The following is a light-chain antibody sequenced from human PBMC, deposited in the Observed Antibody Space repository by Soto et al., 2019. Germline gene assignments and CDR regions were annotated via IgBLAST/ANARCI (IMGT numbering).Light chain of an antibody. Sequence: EIVLTQSPGTLSLSPGERATLSCRASQSVSSFLAWYQQKPGQAPRLLIYGASSRATGIPDRFSGSGSGTDFTLTISRLEPEDFAVYYCQQYGSSPETFGQGTKVDIK. CDR3: QQYGSSPET. V-gene: IGKV3-20*01. CDR2: GAS. CDR1: QSVSSF. J-gene: IGKJ1*01.